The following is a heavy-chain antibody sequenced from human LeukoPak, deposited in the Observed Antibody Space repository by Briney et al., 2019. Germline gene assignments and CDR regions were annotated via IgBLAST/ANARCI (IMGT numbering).Heavy chain of an antibody. J-gene: IGHJ6*03. V-gene: IGHV1-69*05. CDR2: IIPIFGTA. Sequence: SVKVSCKASGGTFSSYAISWVRQAPRQGLEWMGGIIPIFGTANYAQKFQGRVTITTDESTSTAYMELSSPRSEDTAVYYCAGYMVRGVIITEYYYYYMDVWGKGTTVTVSS. CDR3: AGYMVRGVIITEYYYYYMDV. CDR1: GGTFSSYA. D-gene: IGHD3-10*01.